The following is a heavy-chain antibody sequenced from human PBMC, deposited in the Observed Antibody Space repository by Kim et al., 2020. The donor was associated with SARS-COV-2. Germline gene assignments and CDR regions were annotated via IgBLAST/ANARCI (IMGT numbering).Heavy chain of an antibody. CDR2: IYSGGST. CDR3: ARGGSDAFDI. V-gene: IGHV3-66*01. CDR1: GFTVSSNY. Sequence: GGSLRLSCAASGFTVSSNYMRWVRQAPGKGLEWVSVIYSGGSTSYSDSVKSRFTITRDNSTNTLYLQMNSLRAEDTAVYYYARGGSDAFDIWGQGTMVTGSS. J-gene: IGHJ3*02. D-gene: IGHD3-10*01.